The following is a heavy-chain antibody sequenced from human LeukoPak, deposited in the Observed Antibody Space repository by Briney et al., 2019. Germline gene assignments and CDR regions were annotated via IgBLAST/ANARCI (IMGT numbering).Heavy chain of an antibody. J-gene: IGHJ4*02. V-gene: IGHV4-34*01. CDR2: INHSGST. D-gene: IGHD4-17*01. CDR3: ARHTTVSPFDY. CDR1: GGSFSGYY. Sequence: SETLSLTCAVYGGSFSGYYWSWIRQPPGKGLEWIGEINHSGSTNYNPSLKSRVTISVDTSKNQFSLKLSSVTAADTAVYYCARHTTVSPFDYWGQGTLVTVSS.